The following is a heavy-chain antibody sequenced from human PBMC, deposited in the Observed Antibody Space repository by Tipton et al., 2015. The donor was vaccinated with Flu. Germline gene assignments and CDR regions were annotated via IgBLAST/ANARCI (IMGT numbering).Heavy chain of an antibody. CDR3: ARTTYDYTNYGTPGAYGMDV. CDR1: GGSFSGYY. V-gene: IGHV4-34*01. D-gene: IGHD3-16*01. J-gene: IGHJ6*02. CDR2: INYSGST. Sequence: TLSLTCAVYGGSFSGYYWSWIRQPPGKGLEWIGEINYSGSTKYNPSLKSRVTISVDTSKNQFSLKLSSVTAADTAVYYCARTTYDYTNYGTPGAYGMDVWSQGTTVTVSS.